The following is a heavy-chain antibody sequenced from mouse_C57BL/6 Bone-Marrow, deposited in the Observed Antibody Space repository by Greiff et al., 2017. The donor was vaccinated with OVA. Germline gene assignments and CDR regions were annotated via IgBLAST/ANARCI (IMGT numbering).Heavy chain of an antibody. CDR2: ISDGGSYT. Sequence: EVKLVESGGGLVKPGGSLKLSCAASGFTFSSYAMSWVRQTPEKRLEWVATISDGGSYTYYPDNVKGRFTISRDNAKNNLYLQMSHLKSEDTAMYYCASPLTGTGFAYWGQGTLVTVSA. J-gene: IGHJ3*01. V-gene: IGHV5-4*03. CDR1: GFTFSSYA. D-gene: IGHD4-1*01. CDR3: ASPLTGTGFAY.